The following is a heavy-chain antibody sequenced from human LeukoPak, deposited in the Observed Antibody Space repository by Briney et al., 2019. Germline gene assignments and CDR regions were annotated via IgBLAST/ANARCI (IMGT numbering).Heavy chain of an antibody. CDR2: INPSGGST. D-gene: IGHD2-8*01. CDR3: ARDRYCTNGVCGPYYYYGMDV. Sequence: ASVKVSCKASGYTFTSYYMHWVRQAPGQGLEWMGIINPSGGSTSYAQKFQGRVTMTRDTSTSTVYMELSSLRSEDTAVYYCARDRYCTNGVCGPYYYYGMDVWGQGTTVTVSS. CDR1: GYTFTSYY. J-gene: IGHJ6*02. V-gene: IGHV1-46*01.